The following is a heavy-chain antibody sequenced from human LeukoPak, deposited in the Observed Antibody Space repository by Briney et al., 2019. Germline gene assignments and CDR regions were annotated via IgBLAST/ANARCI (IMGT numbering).Heavy chain of an antibody. J-gene: IGHJ4*02. CDR3: AREDNCGGDCYSSGFDY. CDR2: ITSSSTFI. D-gene: IGHD2-21*01. Sequence: GGSLRLSCAASRFTLNTYRMNWVRQAPGKGLEWVSSITSSSTFIYYADSVKGRFTISRDNAKNSLYLQMDSLRAEDTAVYYCAREDNCGGDCYSSGFDYWGQGTLVTVSS. V-gene: IGHV3-21*01. CDR1: RFTLNTYR.